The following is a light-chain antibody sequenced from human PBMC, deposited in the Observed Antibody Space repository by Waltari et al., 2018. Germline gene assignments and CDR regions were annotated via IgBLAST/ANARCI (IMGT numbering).Light chain of an antibody. Sequence: QSVLTQPPSVSAAPGQKVTISCSGSSSNIGHNYVSWYQQLPGTATKLLIYDNNKRPSGIPDRFSGSKSGTSATLGITGLQTGDEADYYCGTWDSSLSAVVFGGGTKLTVL. CDR3: GTWDSSLSAVV. CDR2: DNN. V-gene: IGLV1-51*01. J-gene: IGLJ2*01. CDR1: SSNIGHNY.